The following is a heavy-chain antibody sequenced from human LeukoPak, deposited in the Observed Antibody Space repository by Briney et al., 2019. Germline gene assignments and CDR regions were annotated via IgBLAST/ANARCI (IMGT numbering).Heavy chain of an antibody. D-gene: IGHD2-15*01. V-gene: IGHV3-30*03. CDR2: ISYDGSNK. Sequence: GGSLRLSCAASGFTFSSYGMHWVRQAPGKGLEWVAVISYDGSNKYYADSVKGRFTISRDNSKNTLYLQMNSLRAEDTAVYYCARDQSLLYFDYWGQGTLVTVSS. J-gene: IGHJ4*02. CDR1: GFTFSSYG. CDR3: ARDQSLLYFDY.